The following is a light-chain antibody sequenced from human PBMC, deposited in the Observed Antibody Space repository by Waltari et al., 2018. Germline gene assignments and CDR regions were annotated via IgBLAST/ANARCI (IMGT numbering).Light chain of an antibody. J-gene: IGLJ3*02. V-gene: IGLV2-14*01. CDR2: DVN. CDR3: SSYTTSSTLEL. Sequence: QSALAQPASVSGSPGQSITLSCTGISSDIGGYKYVSWYQQHPGKAPKLLIFDVNNRPSGVSNRFSASESGNTASLTISDLQAEDEADYYCSSYTTSSTLELFGGGTRLTVL. CDR1: SSDIGGYKY.